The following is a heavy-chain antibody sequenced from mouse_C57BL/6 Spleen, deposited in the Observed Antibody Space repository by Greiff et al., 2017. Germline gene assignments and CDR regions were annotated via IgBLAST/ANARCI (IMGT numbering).Heavy chain of an antibody. V-gene: IGHV1-50*01. J-gene: IGHJ1*03. CDR3: ARSNYSNPYWYFDV. Sequence: VQLQQPGAELVKPGASVKLSCKASGYTFTSYWMQWVKQRPGQGLEWIGEIDPSDSYTNYNQKFKGKATLTVDTSSSTAYMQLSSLTSEDSAVYYCARSNYSNPYWYFDVWGTGTTVTVSS. CDR2: IDPSDSYT. D-gene: IGHD2-5*01. CDR1: GYTFTSYW.